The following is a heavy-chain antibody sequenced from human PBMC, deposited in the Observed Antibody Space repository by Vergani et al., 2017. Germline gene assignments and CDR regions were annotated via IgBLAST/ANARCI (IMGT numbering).Heavy chain of an antibody. CDR3: ARHFNSGSFGGDWFDP. CDR2: IYYSGST. J-gene: IGHJ5*02. V-gene: IGHV4-59*08. Sequence: QVQLQESGPGLVKPSETLSLTCTVSGGSISSYYWSWIRQPPGKGLEWFGYIYYSGSTNYNPSLKSRVTISVDTSKNQFSLKLSSVTAAYTAVYYCARHFNSGSFGGDWFDPWGQGTLVTVSS. D-gene: IGHD1-26*01. CDR1: GGSISSYY.